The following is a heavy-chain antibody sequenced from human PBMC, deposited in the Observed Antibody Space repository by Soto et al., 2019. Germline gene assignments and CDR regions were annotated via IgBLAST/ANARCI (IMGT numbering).Heavy chain of an antibody. CDR3: ARTLRYGDSYYFDY. Sequence: SETLSLTCTVSGGSISSYYWSWIRQPAGKGLEWIGRIYTSGSTNYNPSLKSRVTMSVDTSKNQFSLKLSSVTAADTAVYYCARTLRYGDSYYFDYCGQGTLVTVSS. V-gene: IGHV4-4*07. CDR1: GGSISSYY. J-gene: IGHJ4*02. CDR2: IYTSGST. D-gene: IGHD4-17*01.